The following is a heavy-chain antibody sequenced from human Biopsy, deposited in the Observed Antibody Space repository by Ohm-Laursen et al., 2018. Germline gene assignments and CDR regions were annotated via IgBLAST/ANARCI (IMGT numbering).Heavy chain of an antibody. CDR2: ISNSGNT. Sequence: GTLSLTCTVSGDSINSSYWSWIRQPPGKGLEWIGFISNSGNTNYNPSLKSRVTMSVDTSKNQFSLKVYSVTAADTAIYYCATTTMDTSGWYGNYFDSWGQGALVTVSS. CDR3: ATTTMDTSGWYGNYFDS. V-gene: IGHV4-59*08. CDR1: GDSINSSY. J-gene: IGHJ4*02. D-gene: IGHD6-19*01.